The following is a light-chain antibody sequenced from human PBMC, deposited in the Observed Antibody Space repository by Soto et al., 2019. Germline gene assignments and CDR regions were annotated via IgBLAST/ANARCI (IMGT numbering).Light chain of an antibody. V-gene: IGKV3-15*01. Sequence: IVMTQSPATLSVSPGERATLSCRASQSIDNKLAWYQQRPGQAPRLLIYGASTRVTGIPGRFSGSGSRTEFTLTISGLQSEDFGVYYCQQYKSWRTFGQGTNVETK. CDR3: QQYKSWRT. J-gene: IGKJ1*01. CDR2: GAS. CDR1: QSIDNK.